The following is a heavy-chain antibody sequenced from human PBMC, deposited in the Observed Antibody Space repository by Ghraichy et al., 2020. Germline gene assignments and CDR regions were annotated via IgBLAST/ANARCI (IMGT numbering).Heavy chain of an antibody. CDR2: IYYSGST. CDR3: AGTFEGAAARGHLPEFDY. D-gene: IGHD6-13*01. Sequence: SETLSLTCTVSGGSISSYYWSWIRQPPGKGLEWIGYIYYSGSTNYNPSLKSRVTISVDTSKNQFSLKLSSVTAADTAVYYCAGTFEGAAARGHLPEFDYWGQGTLVTVSS. V-gene: IGHV4-59*01. J-gene: IGHJ4*02. CDR1: GGSISSYY.